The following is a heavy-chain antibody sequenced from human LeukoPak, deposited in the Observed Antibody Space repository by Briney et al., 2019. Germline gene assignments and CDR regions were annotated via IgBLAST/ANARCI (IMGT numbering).Heavy chain of an antibody. CDR1: GGSTSSSSYY. CDR2: IYYTGST. CDR3: ARHRKVDTAGDY. Sequence: PSETLSLTCTVSGGSTSSSSYYLSWVRQPPGKGLEWIGSIYYTGSTYYNPSLKSRVTISLDTSKNQFSLKLISVTAADTAVYYCARHRKVDTAGDYWGQGTLVTVSS. V-gene: IGHV4-39*01. J-gene: IGHJ4*02. D-gene: IGHD5-18*01.